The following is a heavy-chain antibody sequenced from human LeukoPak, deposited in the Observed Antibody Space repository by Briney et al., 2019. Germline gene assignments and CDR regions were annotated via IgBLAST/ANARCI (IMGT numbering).Heavy chain of an antibody. V-gene: IGHV3-30*02. D-gene: IGHD1-26*01. CDR1: GFTFSTYG. CDR2: IRYDGTNK. Sequence: PGGSLRLSCAASGFTFSTYGMPWVRQAPGKGLEWVAFIRYDGTNKNYVDSVKGRFTISRDNSKNTLYLQMNSLGAEDTAVYYCAKESGDHFEAFDIWGQGTMVTVSS. CDR3: AKESGDHFEAFDI. J-gene: IGHJ3*02.